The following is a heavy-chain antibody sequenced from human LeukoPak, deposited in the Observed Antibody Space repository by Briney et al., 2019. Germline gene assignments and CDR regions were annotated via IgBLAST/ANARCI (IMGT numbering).Heavy chain of an antibody. D-gene: IGHD6-6*01. V-gene: IGHV1-69*13. CDR1: GGTFSSYA. J-gene: IGHJ4*02. Sequence: SVKVSCKASGGTFSSYAISWVRQAPGQGLEWMGGIIPIFGTANYAQKFQGRVTITADESTSTAYMELSSLRSEDTAVYYCAREDSSSSLAGYWGQGTLVTVSS. CDR3: AREDSSSSLAGY. CDR2: IIPIFGTA.